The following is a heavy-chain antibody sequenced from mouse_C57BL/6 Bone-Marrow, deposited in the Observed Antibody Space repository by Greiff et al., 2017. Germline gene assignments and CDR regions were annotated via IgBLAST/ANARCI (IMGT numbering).Heavy chain of an antibody. Sequence: VQLQQSGPELVKPGASVKISCKASGYSFTDYNMHWVKQSNGKSLEWIGVINTNYGTTRYNQKLKGKATLTVDQSSSPAYMQLNSLTSEDSACYYCAKEGHDGYYVGFAYWGQGTLVTVSA. CDR2: INTNYGTT. CDR3: AKEGHDGYYVGFAY. CDR1: GYSFTDYN. J-gene: IGHJ3*01. D-gene: IGHD2-3*01. V-gene: IGHV1-39*01.